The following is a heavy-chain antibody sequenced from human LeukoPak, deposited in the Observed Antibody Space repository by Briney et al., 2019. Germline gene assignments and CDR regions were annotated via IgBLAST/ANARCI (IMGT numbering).Heavy chain of an antibody. CDR1: GGSISSGSYY. CDR3: ARGPYSYDSSGAFDI. CDR2: ISSSGST. J-gene: IGHJ3*02. Sequence: TSQTLSLTCTVSGGSISSGSYYWSWIRQPAGKGLEWIGRISSSGSTNYNPSLKSRVTISVDTSKNRFSLKLSSVTAADTAVYFCARGPYSYDSSGAFDIWGQGTMVTVSS. D-gene: IGHD3-22*01. V-gene: IGHV4-61*02.